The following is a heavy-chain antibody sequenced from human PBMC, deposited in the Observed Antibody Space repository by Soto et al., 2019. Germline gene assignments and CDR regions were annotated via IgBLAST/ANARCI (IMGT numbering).Heavy chain of an antibody. CDR1: GFSLSTSGVG. CDR3: ARGLATLPVFAFDI. CDR2: IYWSGDE. Sequence: SGPTLVNPTQTLTLTCSFSGFSLSTSGVGVGWIRQSPGKALEWLALIYWSGDEHYRPSLKSRLSIIKDTSKNHVVLIMTDMDPVDTATYYCARGLATLPVFAFDIWGQGAMVTVSS. D-gene: IGHD6-6*01. J-gene: IGHJ3*02. V-gene: IGHV2-5*01.